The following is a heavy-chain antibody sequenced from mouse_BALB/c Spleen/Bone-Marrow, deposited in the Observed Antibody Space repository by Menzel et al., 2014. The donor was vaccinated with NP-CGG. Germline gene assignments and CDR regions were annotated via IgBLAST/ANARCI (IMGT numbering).Heavy chain of an antibody. CDR1: GYTFTSYY. D-gene: IGHD2-4*01. CDR2: INPCNGGT. CDR3: TRSTMITYFDY. V-gene: IGHV1S81*02. J-gene: IGHJ2*01. Sequence: QVQLQQSGAELVKPGASVKLSCKASGYTFTSYYMYWVKQRPGQGLEWIGEINPCNGGTNFNEKFKSKATLTVDKSSSTAYMQLSSLTSEDSAVYYCTRSTMITYFDYWGQGTTLTVSS.